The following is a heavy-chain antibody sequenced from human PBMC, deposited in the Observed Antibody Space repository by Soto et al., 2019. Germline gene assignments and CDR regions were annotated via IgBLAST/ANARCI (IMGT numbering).Heavy chain of an antibody. D-gene: IGHD6-19*01. CDR2: MNPNSGNT. J-gene: IGHJ6*02. V-gene: IGHV1-8*01. CDR3: ARGWLVHYYYGMDV. CDR1: GYTFTSYD. Sequence: ASVKVSCKASGYTFTSYDINWVRQATGQGLEWMGWMNPNSGNTGYAQKFQGRVTMTRNTSISTAYMELSSLRSEDMAVCYCARGWLVHYYYGMDVWGQGTTVTVSS.